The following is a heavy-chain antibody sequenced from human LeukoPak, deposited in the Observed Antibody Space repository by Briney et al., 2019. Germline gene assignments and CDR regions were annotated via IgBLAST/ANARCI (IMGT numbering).Heavy chain of an antibody. CDR1: GGSISSSTYY. CDR3: ARKLGIFTVTTAFDY. CDR2: IYYTGST. J-gene: IGHJ4*02. D-gene: IGHD4-17*01. V-gene: IGHV4-39*07. Sequence: SETLSLTCTVSGGSISSSTYYWGWIRQPPGKGLEWIASIYYTGSTNYNPSLKSRVTISVDTSKNQFSLKLSSVTAADTAVYYCARKLGIFTVTTAFDYWGQGTLVTVSS.